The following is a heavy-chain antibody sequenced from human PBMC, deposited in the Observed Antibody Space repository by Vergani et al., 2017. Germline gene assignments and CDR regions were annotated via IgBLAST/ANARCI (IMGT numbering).Heavy chain of an antibody. Sequence: QVQLVQSGAEVKKPGSSVKVSCKASGGTFSSYAISWVRQAPGQGLEWMGGIIPIFGTANYAQKFQGRVTLTADESTSTAYIELRSLRSEDTAVYYCANGHREYSSSWTLPTPIMDVWGKGTTVTVSS. V-gene: IGHV1-69*01. D-gene: IGHD6-13*01. CDR2: IIPIFGTA. CDR3: ANGHREYSSSWTLPTPIMDV. CDR1: GGTFSSYA. J-gene: IGHJ6*03.